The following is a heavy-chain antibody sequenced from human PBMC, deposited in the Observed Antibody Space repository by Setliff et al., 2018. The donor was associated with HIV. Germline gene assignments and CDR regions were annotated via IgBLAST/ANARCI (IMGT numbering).Heavy chain of an antibody. J-gene: IGHJ6*02. CDR3: VRDSHYDSSGYRGGGPGGYYYYGMDV. V-gene: IGHV1-2*02. CDR2: INPNSGGT. D-gene: IGHD3-22*01. Sequence: ASVKVSCKAPGYTFTGYYMHWVRQAPGQGLEWMGWINPNSGGTNYAQKFQGRVTMTRDTSISTAYMELSRLRSDDTAVYYCVRDSHYDSSGYRGGGPGGYYYYGMDVWGQGTTVTGLL. CDR1: GYTFTGYY.